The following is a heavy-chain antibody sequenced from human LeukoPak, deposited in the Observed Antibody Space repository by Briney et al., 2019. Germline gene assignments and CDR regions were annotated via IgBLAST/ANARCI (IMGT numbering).Heavy chain of an antibody. D-gene: IGHD3-22*01. CDR3: ATPLDYYDSSGYHQGGD. V-gene: IGHV3-7*03. J-gene: IGHJ4*02. CDR2: IKEDGTKK. CDR1: GFTFSRHW. Sequence: GGFLRLSCAASGFTFSRHWMTWVRQAPGKGLEWVANIKEDGTKKNYVDSVKGRFTISRDNAKNSLYLQMNSLRAEDTAVYYCATPLDYYDSSGYHQGGDWGQGTLVTVSS.